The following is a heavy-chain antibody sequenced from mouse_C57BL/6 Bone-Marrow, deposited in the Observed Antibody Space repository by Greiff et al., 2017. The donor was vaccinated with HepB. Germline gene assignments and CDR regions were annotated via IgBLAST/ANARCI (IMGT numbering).Heavy chain of an antibody. CDR2: IYPGSGST. V-gene: IGHV1-55*01. CDR3: ARQLRPLYAMDY. CDR1: GYTFTSYW. Sequence: QVHVKQPGAELVKPGASVKMSCKASGYTFTSYWITWVKQRPGQGLEWIGDIYPGSGSTNYNEKFKSKATLTVDTSSSTAYMQLSSLTSEDSAVYYCARQLRPLYAMDYWGQGTSVTVSS. D-gene: IGHD3-2*02. J-gene: IGHJ4*01.